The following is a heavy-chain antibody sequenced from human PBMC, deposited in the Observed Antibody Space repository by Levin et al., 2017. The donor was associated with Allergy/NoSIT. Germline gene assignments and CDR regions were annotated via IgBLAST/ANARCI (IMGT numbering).Heavy chain of an antibody. Sequence: GGSLRLSCAASGFTFSSYGMHWVRQAPGKGLEWVAVIWYDGSNKYYADSVKGRFTISRDNSKNTLYLQMNSLRAEDTAVYYCARDRGIVVVPAATTYNWFDPWGQGTLVTVSS. CDR1: GFTFSSYG. V-gene: IGHV3-33*01. D-gene: IGHD2-2*01. CDR3: ARDRGIVVVPAATTYNWFDP. CDR2: IWYDGSNK. J-gene: IGHJ5*02.